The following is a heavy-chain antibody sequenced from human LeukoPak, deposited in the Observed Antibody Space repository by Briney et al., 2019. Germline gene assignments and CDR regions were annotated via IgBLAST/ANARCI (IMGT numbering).Heavy chain of an antibody. CDR3: ARDSENYYDSSGSCAFDI. V-gene: IGHV1-69*05. CDR2: IIPIFGTA. D-gene: IGHD3-22*01. Sequence: SVKVSCKASGGTFSSYAISWVRQAPGQGLEWMGRIIPIFGTANYAQKFQGRVTITTDESTSTAYMELSSMRSEDTAVYYCARDSENYYDSSGSCAFDIWGQGTMVTVSS. CDR1: GGTFSSYA. J-gene: IGHJ3*02.